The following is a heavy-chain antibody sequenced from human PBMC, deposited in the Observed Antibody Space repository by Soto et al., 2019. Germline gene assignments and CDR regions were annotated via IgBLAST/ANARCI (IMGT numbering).Heavy chain of an antibody. CDR3: ARRKGAYYDSSGYHYYFDY. CDR2: INPNSGGT. CDR1: GYTFTGYY. D-gene: IGHD3-22*01. J-gene: IGHJ4*02. Sequence: QVQLVQSGAEVKKPGASVKVSCKASGYTFTGYYMHWVRQAPGQGLEWMGWINPNSGGTKSAQKFQGRVTMTRDTSISTAYMELSRLRSDDTAVYYCARRKGAYYDSSGYHYYFDYWGQGTLVTVSS. V-gene: IGHV1-2*02.